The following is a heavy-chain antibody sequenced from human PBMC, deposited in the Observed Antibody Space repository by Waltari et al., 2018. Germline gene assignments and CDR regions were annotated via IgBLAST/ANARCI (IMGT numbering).Heavy chain of an antibody. CDR2: IWYDGSNK. V-gene: IGHV3-33*01. D-gene: IGHD6-19*01. J-gene: IGHJ6*02. Sequence: QVQLVESGGGVVQPGRSLRLSCAASGFTFSSYGLTWVHQAPGKGLEWVAGIWYDGSNKYYADSVKGRFTISRDNSKNTLYLQMNSLRAEDTAVYYCARDPGGSGWYGYYYGMDVWGQGTTVTVSS. CDR1: GFTFSSYG. CDR3: ARDPGGSGWYGYYYGMDV.